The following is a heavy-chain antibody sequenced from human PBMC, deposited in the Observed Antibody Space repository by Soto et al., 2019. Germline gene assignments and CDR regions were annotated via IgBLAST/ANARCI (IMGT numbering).Heavy chain of an antibody. Sequence: QVQLQESGPGRVKPSETLSLTCTVSGGSISSYYWSWIRQPPGKGLEWVGFIYHSGSTSYNPSLKSRVTISVDTSKNKFSLKLSSVTAADTAVYYCVRHLGYESCGHYRSWFDPWGQGTLVTVS. V-gene: IGHV4-59*08. CDR3: VRHLGYESCGHYRSWFDP. J-gene: IGHJ5*02. D-gene: IGHD3-22*01. CDR1: GGSISSYY. CDR2: IYHSGST.